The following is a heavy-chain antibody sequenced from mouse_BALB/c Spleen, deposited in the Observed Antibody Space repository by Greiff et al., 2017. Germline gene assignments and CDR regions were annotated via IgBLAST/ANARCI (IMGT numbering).Heavy chain of an antibody. D-gene: IGHD1-1*01. CDR3: TRGDYGTRGGFAY. V-gene: IGHV1-15*01. J-gene: IGHJ3*01. Sequence: LQESGAELVRPGASVTLSCKASGYTFTDYEMHWVKQTPVHGLEWIGAIDPETGGTAYNQKFKGKATLTADKSSSTAYMELRSLTSEDSAVYYCTRGDYGTRGGFAYWGQGTLVTVSA. CDR2: IDPETGGT. CDR1: GYTFTDYE.